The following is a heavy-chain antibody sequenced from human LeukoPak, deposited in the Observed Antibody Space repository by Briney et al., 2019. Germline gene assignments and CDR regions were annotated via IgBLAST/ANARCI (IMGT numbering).Heavy chain of an antibody. CDR3: ASGYSYGHYFDY. V-gene: IGHV4-31*03. Sequence: SETLSLTCTVSGGSISSGGYYWGWIRHHPGKGLEWIRYIYYSESTYYNPSLKSRFTISVDTSKNQFSLKLSSVTAADTAVYYCASGYSYGHYFDYWGQGTLVTVSS. D-gene: IGHD5-18*01. CDR2: IYYSEST. J-gene: IGHJ4*02. CDR1: GGSISSGGYY.